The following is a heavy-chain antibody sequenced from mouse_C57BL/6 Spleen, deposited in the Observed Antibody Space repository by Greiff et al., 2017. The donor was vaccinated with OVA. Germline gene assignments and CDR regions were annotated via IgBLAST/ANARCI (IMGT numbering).Heavy chain of an antibody. D-gene: IGHD2-3*01. CDR1: GYTFTSYW. V-gene: IGHV1-64*01. CDR3: ARWLLRYAMDY. Sequence: QVQLQQPGAELVKPGASVKLSCKASGYTFTSYWMHWVKQRPGQGLEWIGMIHPNSGSTNYNEKFKSKATLTVDKSSSTAYMQLSSLTSEYSAVYYCARWLLRYAMDYWGQGTSVTVSS. J-gene: IGHJ4*01. CDR2: IHPNSGST.